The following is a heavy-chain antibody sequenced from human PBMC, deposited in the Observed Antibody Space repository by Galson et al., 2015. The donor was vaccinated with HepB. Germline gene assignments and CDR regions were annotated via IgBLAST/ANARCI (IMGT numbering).Heavy chain of an antibody. CDR1: GNTFTGYY. Sequence: SVKVSCKASGNTFTGYYLHWVRQAPGQGLEWMGRINPNSGGTYYAQKFQGRVTMTRDTSISTAYMDLSRLRSDDTAVYYCARGYGGYVDYWGQGTLVTVSS. J-gene: IGHJ4*02. CDR2: INPNSGGT. CDR3: ARGYGGYVDY. D-gene: IGHD4-23*01. V-gene: IGHV1-2*06.